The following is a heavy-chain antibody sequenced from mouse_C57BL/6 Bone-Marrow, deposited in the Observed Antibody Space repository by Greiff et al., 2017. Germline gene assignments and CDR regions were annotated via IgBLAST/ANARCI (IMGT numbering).Heavy chain of an antibody. J-gene: IGHJ1*03. V-gene: IGHV5-16*01. CDR1: GFTFSDYY. D-gene: IGHD2-1*01. CDR3: ARDRSYYVNSLWYFDV. Sequence: EVQGQESEGGLVKPGSSMKLSCKASGFTFSDYYMAWVRQVPEKGLEWVANINSDDSSTYYRQSLKGRFIISKDNAENILYLQMSSLKSEDTATYYWARDRSYYVNSLWYFDVWGTGTTVTVSS. CDR2: INSDDSST.